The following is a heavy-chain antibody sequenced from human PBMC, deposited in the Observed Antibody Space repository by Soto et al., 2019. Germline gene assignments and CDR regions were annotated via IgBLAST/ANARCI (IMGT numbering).Heavy chain of an antibody. J-gene: IGHJ3*02. CDR1: GYTFTSYG. V-gene: IGHV1-18*01. Sequence: GASVKVSCKASGYTFTSYGISWVRQAPGQGLEWMGWISAYNGNTNYAQKLQGRVTMTTDTSTSTAYMELRSLRSDDTAVHYCAKDSSRSWYGGREPEVFDIGGQGQMVTV. CDR3: AKDSSRSWYGGREPEVFDI. CDR2: ISAYNGNT. D-gene: IGHD6-13*01.